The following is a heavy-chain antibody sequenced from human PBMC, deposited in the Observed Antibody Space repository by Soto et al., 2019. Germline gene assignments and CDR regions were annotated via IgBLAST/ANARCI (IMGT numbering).Heavy chain of an antibody. D-gene: IGHD2-2*01. Sequence: GASVKVSCKASGYTFTGYYMHWVRQAPGQGLEWMGWINPNSGGKNYAQRFQGWVTMTRDTSISTAYMELSRLRSNDTAVYYCARVDCSSTSCYMDVWGKGTTVTVSS. CDR2: INPNSGGK. J-gene: IGHJ6*03. CDR1: GYTFTGYY. V-gene: IGHV1-2*04. CDR3: ARVDCSSTSCYMDV.